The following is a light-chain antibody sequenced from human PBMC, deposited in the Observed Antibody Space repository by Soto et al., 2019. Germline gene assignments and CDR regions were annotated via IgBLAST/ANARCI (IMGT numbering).Light chain of an antibody. CDR1: SSDVGAYNY. Sequence: QSALTQPASVSGSPGQSITISCTGTSSDVGAYNYVSWYQHHPGKASKLMIYEVSNRPSGVSNRFSGSKSGNTASLTISGLQAEDEADYYCSSYTSSTTPVVFGGGTKLTVL. V-gene: IGLV2-14*01. CDR2: EVS. CDR3: SSYTSSTTPVV. J-gene: IGLJ2*01.